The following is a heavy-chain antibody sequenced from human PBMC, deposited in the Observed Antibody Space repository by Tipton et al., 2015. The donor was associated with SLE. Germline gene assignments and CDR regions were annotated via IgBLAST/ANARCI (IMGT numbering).Heavy chain of an antibody. CDR2: ISVSGGST. CDR1: GFTFSSHA. Sequence: SLRLSCAASGFTFSSHAMSWVRQAPGKGLEWVSAISVSGGSTYYADSVEGRFTISRDNARNTIFLHMDSLTVDDTAVYYCARETLGVTYYYDSWGQGTLVTVSS. V-gene: IGHV3-23*01. D-gene: IGHD2-21*02. J-gene: IGHJ4*02. CDR3: ARETLGVTYYYDS.